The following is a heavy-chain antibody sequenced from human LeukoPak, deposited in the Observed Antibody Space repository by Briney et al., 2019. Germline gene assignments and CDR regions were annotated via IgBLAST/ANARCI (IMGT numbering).Heavy chain of an antibody. CDR1: GYTFTTYY. CDR2: INPNSGGT. V-gene: IGHV1-2*02. CDR3: ARASREQWLAFDY. D-gene: IGHD6-19*01. Sequence: ASVKVSCKASGYTFTTYYMHWVRQAPGQGLEWMGWINPNSGGTNYAQKFQGRVTMTRDTSISTAYMELSRLRSDDTAVYYCARASREQWLAFDYWGQGTLVTVSS. J-gene: IGHJ4*02.